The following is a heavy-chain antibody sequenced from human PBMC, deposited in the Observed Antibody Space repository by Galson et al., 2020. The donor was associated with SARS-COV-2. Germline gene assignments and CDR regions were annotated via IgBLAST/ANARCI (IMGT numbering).Heavy chain of an antibody. J-gene: IGHJ1*01. V-gene: IGHV3-30-3*01. CDR3: VPGGSYCTGTDCYDLYFQH. Sequence: GGSLRLSCAVSGFIFTNYVMHWVRQAPGKGLEWVAVVSDDGNNKYYADSVRGRFTISRDSSRNTVSLQMNSLRAEDTAVYNCVPGGSYCTGTDCYDLYFQHWGQGTVVTVSS. CDR1: GFIFTNYV. D-gene: IGHD2-2*01. CDR2: VSDDGNNK.